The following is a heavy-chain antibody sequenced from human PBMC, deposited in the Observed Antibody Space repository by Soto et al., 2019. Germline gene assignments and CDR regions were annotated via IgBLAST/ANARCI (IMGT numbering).Heavy chain of an antibody. CDR3: AKDLTSMVRVVLPSP. D-gene: IGHD3-10*01. Sequence: EVQLLRSGGGWVQPGGSLRLSCAASGFTFSNYAMAWVRQDPGKGLEWVSSISGSGVIKYYADSVQGRFTISRDNSNNTLSVQMNSLRVEDTAIYYCAKDLTSMVRVVLPSPWGQGILVTVSS. J-gene: IGHJ5*02. V-gene: IGHV3-23*01. CDR1: GFTFSNYA. CDR2: ISGSGVIK.